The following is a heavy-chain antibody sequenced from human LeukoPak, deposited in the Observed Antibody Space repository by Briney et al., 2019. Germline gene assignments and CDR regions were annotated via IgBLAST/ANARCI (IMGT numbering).Heavy chain of an antibody. CDR3: ARDFRNGGSYPPAFDY. CDR1: GFTFSSYG. V-gene: IGHV3-30*03. D-gene: IGHD1-26*01. CDR2: ISYDGSNK. J-gene: IGHJ4*02. Sequence: AGGSLRLSCAASGFTFSSYGMHWVRQAPGKGLEWVAVISYDGSNKYYADSVKGRFTISRDNSKNTLYLQMNSLRAEDTAVYYCARDFRNGGSYPPAFDYWGQGTLVTVSS.